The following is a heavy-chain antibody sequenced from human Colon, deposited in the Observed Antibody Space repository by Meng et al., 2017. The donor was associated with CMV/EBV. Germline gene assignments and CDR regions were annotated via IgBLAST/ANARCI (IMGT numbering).Heavy chain of an antibody. CDR1: GFTFSSYA. V-gene: IGHV3-53*01. CDR2: TYVSDIT. Sequence: GESLKISCAASGFTFSSYAMYWVRQAPGKGLEWVSITYVSDITYYADSVKGRFAIFRDNSKNTLYLQMNSLGTEDTAIYYCARSTSETGATTGGFDVWGRGTTVTVSS. J-gene: IGHJ6*02. CDR3: ARSTSETGATTGGFDV. D-gene: IGHD1-26*01.